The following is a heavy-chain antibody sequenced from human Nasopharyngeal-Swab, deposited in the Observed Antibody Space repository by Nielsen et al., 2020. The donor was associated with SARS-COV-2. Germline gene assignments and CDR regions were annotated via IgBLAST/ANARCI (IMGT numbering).Heavy chain of an antibody. CDR3: ARRTEYRASYYLGGYFDY. Sequence: SETLSLTCRVSGVSISSSNYYWGWIRQPPGKGLEWIAGLYYSGFTYYNPSLTSRVTISVDTSKNQISLKLISVTAADTAVYYCARRTEYRASYYLGGYFDYWGQGTLVTVSS. CDR2: LYYSGFT. V-gene: IGHV4-39*01. J-gene: IGHJ4*02. CDR1: GVSISSSNYY. D-gene: IGHD1-26*01.